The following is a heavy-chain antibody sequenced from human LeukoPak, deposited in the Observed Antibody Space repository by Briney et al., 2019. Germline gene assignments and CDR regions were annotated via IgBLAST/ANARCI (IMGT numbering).Heavy chain of an antibody. D-gene: IGHD3-3*01. CDR3: ARGLLILRFLAPDAFDI. CDR1: GGSISSGSYY. V-gene: IGHV4-61*02. J-gene: IGHJ3*02. CDR2: IYTSGST. Sequence: SETLSLTCTVSGGSISSGSYYWSWIRQPAGKGLEWIGRIYTSGSTNYNPSLKSRVTISVDTSKNQFSLKLSSATAADTAVYYCARGLLILRFLAPDAFDIWGQGTMVTVSS.